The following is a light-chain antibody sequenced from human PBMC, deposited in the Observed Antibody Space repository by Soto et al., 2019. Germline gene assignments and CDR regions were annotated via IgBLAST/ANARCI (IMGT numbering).Light chain of an antibody. V-gene: IGKV1-5*03. CDR1: QSISSW. J-gene: IGKJ4*01. CDR3: QQYYTHST. CDR2: KAS. Sequence: DIPMTQSPSTLSASVGDRVTITCRASQSISSWLAWFQQKPGKVPKLLIYKASSLQSGVPSRFSGSGSGTEFTLTISSLQPEDFATYYCQQYYTHSTFGGGTKVEIK.